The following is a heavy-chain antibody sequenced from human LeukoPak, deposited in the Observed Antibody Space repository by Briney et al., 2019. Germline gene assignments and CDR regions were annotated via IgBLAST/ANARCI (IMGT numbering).Heavy chain of an antibody. CDR2: ISGSGETI. CDR1: ELTFISYE. CDR3: IPPAAGLRRTISTEYFPH. Sequence: GGSLRLSCAAAELTFISYEMYWVRQAPGKGLEWVSYISGSGETIYYADSVKGRFTISRDNANKSLYLRMSSLRVEDTAIYYCIPPAAGLRRTISTEYFPHWGQGALVTVSS. D-gene: IGHD6-13*01. J-gene: IGHJ1*01. V-gene: IGHV3-48*03.